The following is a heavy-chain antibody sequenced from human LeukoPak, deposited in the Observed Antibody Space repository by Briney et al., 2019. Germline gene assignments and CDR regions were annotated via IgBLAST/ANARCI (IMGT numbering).Heavy chain of an antibody. CDR2: IIPIFGTA. J-gene: IGHJ5*02. CDR3: ARDRYVHNYYDSSGYYVGWFDP. Sequence: SVKLSCKASGGTFSSYAISWVRQAPGPGLEWMGGIIPIFGTANYAQKFQGRVTITTDESTSTAYMELSSLRSEDTAVYYCARDRYVHNYYDSSGYYVGWFDPWGQGTLVTVSS. D-gene: IGHD3-22*01. CDR1: GGTFSSYA. V-gene: IGHV1-69*05.